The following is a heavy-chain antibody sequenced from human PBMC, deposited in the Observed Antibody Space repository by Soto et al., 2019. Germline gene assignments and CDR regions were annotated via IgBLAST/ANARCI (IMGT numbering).Heavy chain of an antibody. J-gene: IGHJ4*02. CDR1: GGSFSGYY. CDR3: ASSEYCSGGSCYQSLALDY. D-gene: IGHD2-15*01. Sequence: PSETLSLTCAVYGGSFSGYYWTWIRQPPGTGLEWIGEINHSGSTNYNPSLKSRVTISVDTSKNQFSLKLTSVTAADTAVYYCASSEYCSGGSCYQSLALDYWGQGTLVTVSS. V-gene: IGHV4-34*01. CDR2: INHSGST.